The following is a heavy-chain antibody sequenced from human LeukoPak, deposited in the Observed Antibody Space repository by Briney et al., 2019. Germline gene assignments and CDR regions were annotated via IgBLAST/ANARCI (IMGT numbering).Heavy chain of an antibody. V-gene: IGHV1-69*04. J-gene: IGHJ6*02. CDR1: GGTFSSYT. CDR2: VIPILGIA. Sequence: SVKVSCKASGGTFSSYTISWVRQAPGQGLEWMGRVIPILGIANYAQKFQGRVTITADKSTSTAYMELSSLRSEDTAVYYCARDRRCSGGSCYSEHYYYGMDVWGQGTTVTVSS. CDR3: ARDRRCSGGSCYSEHYYYGMDV. D-gene: IGHD2-15*01.